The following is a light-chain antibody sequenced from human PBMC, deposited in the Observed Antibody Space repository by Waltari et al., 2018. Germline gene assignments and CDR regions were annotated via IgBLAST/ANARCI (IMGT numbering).Light chain of an antibody. J-gene: IGKJ2*01. CDR2: DAS. Sequence: EIVLTQSPATLSVSSGESATLSCRASQSVGTFLAWFQQKPGQAPRLLIYDASKRATGIPARFSGSGSGTDFSLTIRSLEPEDFAIYYCQQRSNWPMYTFGQGPNWRSN. CDR1: QSVGTF. V-gene: IGKV3-11*01. CDR3: QQRSNWPMYT.